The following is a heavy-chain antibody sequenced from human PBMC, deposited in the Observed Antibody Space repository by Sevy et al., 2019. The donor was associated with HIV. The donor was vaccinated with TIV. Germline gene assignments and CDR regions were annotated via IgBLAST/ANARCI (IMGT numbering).Heavy chain of an antibody. CDR3: ARELAAAGTGY. D-gene: IGHD6-13*01. Sequence: GGSLRLSCAASGFTLSSYSMNWVRQAPGKGLEWVSSISSSSSYIYYAHSVKGRFTISRDNAKNSLYLQMNSLRAEDTAVYYCARELAAAGTGYWGQGTLVTVSS. CDR2: ISSSSSYI. J-gene: IGHJ4*02. V-gene: IGHV3-21*01. CDR1: GFTLSSYS.